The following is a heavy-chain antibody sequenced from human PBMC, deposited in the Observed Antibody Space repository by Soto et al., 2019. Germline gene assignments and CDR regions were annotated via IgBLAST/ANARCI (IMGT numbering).Heavy chain of an antibody. CDR2: INGRGSSS. CDR1: GFTFINYG. D-gene: IGHD5-12*01. V-gene: IGHV3-23*01. Sequence: EVQLLESGGGLVEPGGSLRLSCAASGFTFINYGMRWVRQAPGKGLEWVSTINGRGSSSYYADSVKGRFTVSRDNSRNTLFLQMNKLRADDTATYYCAKEMLASISRPFDSWGQGTLVTVSS. J-gene: IGHJ4*02. CDR3: AKEMLASISRPFDS.